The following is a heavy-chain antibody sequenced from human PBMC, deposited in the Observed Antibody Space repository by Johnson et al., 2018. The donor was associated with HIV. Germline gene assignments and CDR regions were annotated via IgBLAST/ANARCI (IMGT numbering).Heavy chain of an antibody. CDR3: TTEVQEEKAFDI. J-gene: IGHJ3*02. CDR2: IKSKTDSGTT. Sequence: VLLVESGGGLVKPGGSLRLSCAASGFTFSNAWMSWVRQAPGKGLEWVGRIKSKTDSGTTDYAAPVKGRFTISRDDSKNTLYLQMNSLKTEDTAVYYCTTEVQEEKAFDIWGQGTMVTVSS. D-gene: IGHD4/OR15-4a*01. V-gene: IGHV3-15*01. CDR1: GFTFSNAW.